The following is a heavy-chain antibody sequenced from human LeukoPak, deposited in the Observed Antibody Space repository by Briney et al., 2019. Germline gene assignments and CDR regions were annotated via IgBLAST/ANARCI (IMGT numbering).Heavy chain of an antibody. D-gene: IGHD3-10*01. CDR1: GYIFTSYA. CDR2: INAGNGNT. CDR3: ASYYGSGNLVDY. V-gene: IGHV1-3*01. J-gene: IGHJ4*02. Sequence: ASVKVSCKASGYIFTSYAIHWVRQAPGQRLEWMGWINAGNGNTKYSQKFQGRVTITRDTSASTAYMELSSLRSEDTAVYFCASYYGSGNLVDYWGQGTLFNVSS.